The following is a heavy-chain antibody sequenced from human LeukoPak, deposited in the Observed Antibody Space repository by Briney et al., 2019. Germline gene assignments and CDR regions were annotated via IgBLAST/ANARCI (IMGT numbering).Heavy chain of an antibody. V-gene: IGHV3-9*01. CDR3: SRSLTVTTGWFDP. D-gene: IGHD4-17*01. Sequence: GRSLRLSCAASGFTFDDYAMHWVRQAPGKGLEWVSGISWNSGSIGYADSMKGRFTISRDNAKNSLYLQMNSLRAEDTALYYCSRSLTVTTGWFDPWGQGTLVTVSS. CDR2: ISWNSGSI. J-gene: IGHJ5*02. CDR1: GFTFDDYA.